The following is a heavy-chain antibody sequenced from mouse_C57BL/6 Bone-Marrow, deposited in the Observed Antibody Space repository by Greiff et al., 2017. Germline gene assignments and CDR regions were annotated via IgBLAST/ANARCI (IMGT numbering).Heavy chain of an antibody. CDR2: IHPNSGST. J-gene: IGHJ2*01. Sequence: QVQLQQPGAELVKPGASVKLSCKASGYTFTSYWMHWVKQRPGQGLEWIGMIHPNSGSTNYNEKFKSKATLTVDKASSTAYMQLSSQTSENSAVYHSARSQCYFDYWGQGTTLTVSS. V-gene: IGHV1-64*01. CDR3: ARSQCYFDY. CDR1: GYTFTSYW.